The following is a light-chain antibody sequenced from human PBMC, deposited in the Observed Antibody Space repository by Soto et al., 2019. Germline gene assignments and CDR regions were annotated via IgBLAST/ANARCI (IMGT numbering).Light chain of an antibody. Sequence: EIVMTQSPATLSGSPGERVTLSCRASQSVGSNLAWYQHKPGQAPRLLIYGVSTRATGIPARFSGSASGTEFALTISSLQSEDFAVYSCQQYNDWPITFGPGTRLEIK. CDR1: QSVGSN. CDR3: QQYNDWPIT. J-gene: IGKJ5*01. V-gene: IGKV3-15*01. CDR2: GVS.